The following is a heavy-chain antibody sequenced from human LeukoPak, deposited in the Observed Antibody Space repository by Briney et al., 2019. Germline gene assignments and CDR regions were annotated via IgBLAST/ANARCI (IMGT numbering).Heavy chain of an antibody. CDR2: IYYSGST. CDR1: GGSISSGDYY. V-gene: IGHV4-30-4*01. Sequence: PSQTLSLTCTVSGGSISSGDYYWSRIRQPPGKGLEWIGYIYYSGSTYYNPSLKSRVTISVDTSKNQFSLKLSSVTAADTAVYYCAVGPAAIFTVDYYFDYWGQGTLVTVSS. D-gene: IGHD2-2*01. CDR3: AVGPAAIFTVDYYFDY. J-gene: IGHJ4*02.